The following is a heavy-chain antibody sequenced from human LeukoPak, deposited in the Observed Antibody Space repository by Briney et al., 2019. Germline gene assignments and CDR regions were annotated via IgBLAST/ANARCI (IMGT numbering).Heavy chain of an antibody. Sequence: GGSLRLSCAASGFTFSSYAMSWVRQAPGKGLEWVSAISGSGGSTYYADSVKGRFTISRDNSKNTLYLQMNSLRAEDTAVYYCARAGGSTVSHSDYWGQGTLVTVSS. D-gene: IGHD4-17*01. CDR1: GFTFSSYA. CDR3: ARAGGSTVSHSDY. CDR2: ISGSGGST. J-gene: IGHJ4*02. V-gene: IGHV3-23*01.